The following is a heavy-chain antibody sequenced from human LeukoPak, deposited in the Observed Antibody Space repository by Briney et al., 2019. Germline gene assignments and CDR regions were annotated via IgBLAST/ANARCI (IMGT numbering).Heavy chain of an antibody. J-gene: IGHJ4*02. CDR1: GYTFSGYY. D-gene: IGHD1-1*01. V-gene: IGHV1-2*02. CDR3: ARDQAGDYNWGCFDF. CDR2: INPNGGA. Sequence: ASVKVSCKDSGYTFSGYYMYGVRQAPGQGLEWMGWINPNGGAKFAQKFQGRVTMTRDTSMSTAYMELSRLRSDDTAVYYCARDQAGDYNWGCFDFWGQGTLVSVSS.